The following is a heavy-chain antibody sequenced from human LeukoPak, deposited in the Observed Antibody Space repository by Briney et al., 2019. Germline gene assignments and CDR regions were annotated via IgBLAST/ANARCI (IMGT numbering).Heavy chain of an antibody. CDR3: ARVIGYGSGNYFDY. D-gene: IGHD3-10*01. J-gene: IGHJ4*02. Sequence: TSETLSLTCAVYGGSFSGYYWSWIRRPPGKGLEWIGEINHSGSTNYNPSLKSRVTISVDTSKNQFSLKLSSVTAAETAVYYCARVIGYGSGNYFDYWGQGTLVTVSS. V-gene: IGHV4-34*01. CDR2: INHSGST. CDR1: GGSFSGYY.